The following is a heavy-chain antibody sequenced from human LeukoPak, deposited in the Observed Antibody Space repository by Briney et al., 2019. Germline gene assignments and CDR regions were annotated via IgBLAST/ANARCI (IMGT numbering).Heavy chain of an antibody. V-gene: IGHV3-23*01. J-gene: IGHJ4*02. Sequence: GGSLRLSCAASGFTFSSYVMSWVRQAPGKGLEWVSSISGRGGSTFYADPVKGRFTISRDISTNIVYLQMDSLRVDDTAVYYCARHIDSSHYPFDYWGQGPWSPSPQ. D-gene: IGHD6-13*01. CDR1: GFTFSSYV. CDR3: ARHIDSSHYPFDY. CDR2: ISGRGGST.